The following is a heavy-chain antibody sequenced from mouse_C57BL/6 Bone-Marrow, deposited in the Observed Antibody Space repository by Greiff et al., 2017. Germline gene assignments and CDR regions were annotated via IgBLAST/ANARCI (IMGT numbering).Heavy chain of an antibody. Sequence: QVQLQQPGAELVKPGASVKLSCKASGYTFTSYWMHWVKQRPGQGLEWIGMIHPNSGSTNYNEKFKSKATLTVDKSSSTAYMQLSSLTSEDSAVYYWARGGGYYVFSDYWGQGTSVTVSS. CDR3: ARGGGYYVFSDY. CDR1: GYTFTSYW. V-gene: IGHV1-64*01. D-gene: IGHD2-3*01. CDR2: IHPNSGST. J-gene: IGHJ4*01.